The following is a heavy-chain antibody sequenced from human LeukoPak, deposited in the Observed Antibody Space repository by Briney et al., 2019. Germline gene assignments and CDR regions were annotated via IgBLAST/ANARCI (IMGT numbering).Heavy chain of an antibody. Sequence: GGSLRLSCAASGFSFSDYWMHWVRQAPGKGLVWVSRISTDGSRTDYADSVKGRFTISRDNARTPLYLQMNSLRAEDTAVYYCARRRYNWNAIDYWGQGTLVTVSS. D-gene: IGHD1-20*01. CDR2: ISTDGSRT. CDR3: ARRRYNWNAIDY. V-gene: IGHV3-74*01. J-gene: IGHJ4*02. CDR1: GFSFSDYW.